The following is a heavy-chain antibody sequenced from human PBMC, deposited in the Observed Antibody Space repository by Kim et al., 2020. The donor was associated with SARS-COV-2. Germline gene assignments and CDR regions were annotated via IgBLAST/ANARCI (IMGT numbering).Heavy chain of an antibody. J-gene: IGHJ4*02. V-gene: IGHV5-51*01. D-gene: IGHD6-19*01. Sequence: PPFQGQVTVSADESISTAYLRWSSLKASDTAVYYCARPLYSSGWYGFDYWGQGTLVTVSS. CDR3: ARPLYSSGWYGFDY.